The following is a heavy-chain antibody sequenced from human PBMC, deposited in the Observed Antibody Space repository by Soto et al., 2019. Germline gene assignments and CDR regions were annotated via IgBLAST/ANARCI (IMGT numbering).Heavy chain of an antibody. D-gene: IGHD6-19*01. CDR3: ARRWSSGWYGGVGDWFDP. J-gene: IGHJ5*02. CDR1: GGSISSGGYY. V-gene: IGHV4-31*03. Sequence: QVQLQESGPGLVKPSQTLSLTCTVSGGSISSGGYYWSWIRQHPGKGLEWIGYIYYSGSTYYNPSLKSRVTISVDTSKNQFSLKLSSVTAADTAVYYCARRWSSGWYGGVGDWFDPWGQGTLVTVSS. CDR2: IYYSGST.